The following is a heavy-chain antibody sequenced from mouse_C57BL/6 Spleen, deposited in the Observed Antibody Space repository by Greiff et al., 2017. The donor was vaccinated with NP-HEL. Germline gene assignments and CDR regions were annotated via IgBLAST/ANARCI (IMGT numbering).Heavy chain of an antibody. CDR2: ISSGGSYT. J-gene: IGHJ1*03. V-gene: IGHV5-6*01. CDR1: GFTFSSYG. CDR3: ARPPSYYGSSYGYFDV. D-gene: IGHD1-1*01. Sequence: EVKLMESGGDLVKPGGSLKLSCAASGFTFSSYGMSWVRQTPDKRLEWVATISSGGSYTYYPDSVKGRFTISSDNAKNTLYLQLSSLKAEDAARYYCARPPSYYGSSYGYFDVWGTGTTVTVSS.